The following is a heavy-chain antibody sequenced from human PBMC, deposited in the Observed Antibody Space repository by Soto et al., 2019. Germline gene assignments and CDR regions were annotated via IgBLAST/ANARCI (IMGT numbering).Heavy chain of an antibody. CDR1: GGSISSGDYY. CDR3: AREPRGRGGYYYPYFDY. CDR2: IYYSGST. D-gene: IGHD3-22*01. V-gene: IGHV4-30-4*01. Sequence: SETLSLTCTVSGGSISSGDYYWSWIRQPPGKGLEWIGYIYYSGSTYYNPSLKSRVTISVDTSKNQFSLKLSSVTAADTAVYYCAREPRGRGGYYYPYFDYWGQGTLVTVSS. J-gene: IGHJ4*02.